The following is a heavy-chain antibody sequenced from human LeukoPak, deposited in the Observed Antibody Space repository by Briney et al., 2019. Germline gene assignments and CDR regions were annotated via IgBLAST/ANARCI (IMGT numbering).Heavy chain of an antibody. V-gene: IGHV4-39*01. D-gene: IGHD3-9*01. CDR1: GGSISSRSYY. Sequence: SETLSLTCTVSGGSISSRSYYWGWIRQPPGKGLEWIGSIYYRGSTSYNPSLKSRVTISVDTSKNQFSLKLSSVTAADTAVYYCARARYVNSFYAFDIWGQGTLVTVSS. J-gene: IGHJ3*02. CDR3: ARARYVNSFYAFDI. CDR2: IYYRGST.